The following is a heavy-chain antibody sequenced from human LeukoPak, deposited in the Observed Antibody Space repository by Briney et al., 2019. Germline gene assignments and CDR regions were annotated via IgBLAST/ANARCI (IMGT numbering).Heavy chain of an antibody. CDR1: GYTFTSYG. CDR2: ISGYDGNT. CDR3: ARESSNGWFDP. Sequence: ASVKVSCKASGYTFTSYGISWVRQAPGQGLEWMGSISGYDGNTNYPQRLQGRVTMTTDTSTSTAYMELRNLRSDDTAVYYCARESSNGWFDPWGQGTLVTVSS. D-gene: IGHD2-8*01. V-gene: IGHV1-18*01. J-gene: IGHJ5*02.